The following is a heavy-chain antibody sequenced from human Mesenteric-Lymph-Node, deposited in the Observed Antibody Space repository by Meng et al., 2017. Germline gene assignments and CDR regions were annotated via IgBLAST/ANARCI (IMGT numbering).Heavy chain of an antibody. D-gene: IGHD3-10*01. Sequence: QVPLQESGPGLVKPSGTLSLTCGVSGVSISSNIRWTWIRQPPGKGLEWIGYIYHGVNIYYTPSLRSRVTISVDKSRNQFSLKLTSVSAADTAVYYCVRDTRRGGGWFDPWGQGTLVTVSS. V-gene: IGHV4-4*02. CDR3: VRDTRRGGGWFDP. CDR1: GVSISSNIR. CDR2: IYHGVNI. J-gene: IGHJ5*02.